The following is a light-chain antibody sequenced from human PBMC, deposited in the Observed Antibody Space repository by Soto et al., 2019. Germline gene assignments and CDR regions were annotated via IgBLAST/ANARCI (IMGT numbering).Light chain of an antibody. CDR2: GAS. Sequence: EIVMTQSPATLSVSPVERATLSCRASQSVSSNLAWYQEKPGQAPRLLIYGASTRATGIPGRFSGSGSGTDFTLTITSLQSEDFAVYYCQQHNKWPLTFGGGTKVEIK. CDR1: QSVSSN. V-gene: IGKV3-15*01. J-gene: IGKJ4*01. CDR3: QQHNKWPLT.